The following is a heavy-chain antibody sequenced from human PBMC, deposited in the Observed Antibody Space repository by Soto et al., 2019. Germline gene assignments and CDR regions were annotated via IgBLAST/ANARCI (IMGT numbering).Heavy chain of an antibody. Sequence: SETLSLTCAVSGDSMSSGHYWGWIRQPPGKGLEWIGIIYHSGSTYYNPSLKSRLTVSVDTSKNQFSLKLRSVTAADTAVYYCARGSYTGSFPPHFDYWGQGTLVTVSS. CDR3: ARGSYTGSFPPHFDY. V-gene: IGHV4-38-2*01. CDR2: IYHSGST. CDR1: GDSMSSGHY. J-gene: IGHJ4*02. D-gene: IGHD1-26*01.